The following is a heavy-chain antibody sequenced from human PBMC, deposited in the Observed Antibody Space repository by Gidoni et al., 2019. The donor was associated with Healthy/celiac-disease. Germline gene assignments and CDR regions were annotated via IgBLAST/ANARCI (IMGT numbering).Heavy chain of an antibody. D-gene: IGHD4-17*01. CDR3: AKGEDDYGDIVSFDI. CDR2: ISGSGGST. V-gene: IGHV3-23*01. J-gene: IGHJ3*02. Sequence: EVQLLESGGGLVQPGGSRRLSWAASGFPFSSYAMSWFRQAPGKGMEWISSISGSGGSTYYADSVKGRFTISRDNSKNTLYLQMNSLRAEDTAVYYCAKGEDDYGDIVSFDIWGQGTMVTVSS. CDR1: GFPFSSYA.